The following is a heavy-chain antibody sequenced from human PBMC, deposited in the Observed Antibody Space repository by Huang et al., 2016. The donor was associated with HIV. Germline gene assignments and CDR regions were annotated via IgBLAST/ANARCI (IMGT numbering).Heavy chain of an antibody. D-gene: IGHD6-19*01. CDR1: GDSVSSHY. Sequence: QVRLQESGPGLVKSSETLSLSCTVSGDSVSSHYWGWIRHPPGKGLEWIGTVYDCGTTKYNPRLKGRIPISVDTSKNGFSLNITSVSAADTAMYFCVRDQGRLAVGGIDNWFDPWGQGALVTVSS. CDR3: VRDQGRLAVGGIDNWFDP. V-gene: IGHV4-59*02. J-gene: IGHJ5*02. CDR2: VYDCGTT.